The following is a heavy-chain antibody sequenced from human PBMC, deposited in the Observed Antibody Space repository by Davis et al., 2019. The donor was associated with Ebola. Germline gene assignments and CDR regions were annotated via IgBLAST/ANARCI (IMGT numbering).Heavy chain of an antibody. CDR2: IDPSDSYT. CDR1: GYSFTSYW. D-gene: IGHD3-10*01. Sequence: GGSLRLSCKGSGYSFTSYWISWVRQMPGKGLEWMGRIDPSDSYTNYSPSFQGHVTISADKSISTAYLQWSSLKASDTAMYYCARRLGTDYYYYYGMDVWGQGTTVTVSS. CDR3: ARRLGTDYYYYYGMDV. J-gene: IGHJ6*02. V-gene: IGHV5-10-1*01.